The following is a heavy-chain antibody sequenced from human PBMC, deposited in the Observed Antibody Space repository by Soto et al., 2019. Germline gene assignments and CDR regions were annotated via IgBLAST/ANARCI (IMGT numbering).Heavy chain of an antibody. J-gene: IGHJ6*02. D-gene: IGHD3-10*01. V-gene: IGHV3-23*01. Sequence: GGSLRLSCAASGFTFSSYAMSWVRQAPGKGLEWVSAISGSGGSTYYADSVKGRFTISRDNSKNTLYLQMNSLRAEDTAVYYCASSTTTPLYYGSGSQYYYYGMDVWGQGTTVTVSS. CDR2: ISGSGGST. CDR3: ASSTTTPLYYGSGSQYYYYGMDV. CDR1: GFTFSSYA.